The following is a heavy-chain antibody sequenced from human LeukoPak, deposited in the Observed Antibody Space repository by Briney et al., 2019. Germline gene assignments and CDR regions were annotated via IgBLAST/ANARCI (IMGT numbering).Heavy chain of an antibody. D-gene: IGHD5-12*01. CDR1: GITFSSYA. Sequence: GGSLRLSCAASGITFSSYAMTWVRQAPGKGLEWVSSISGSGGSTYYADSVKGRFTISRDNAKNSLYLQMNSLRAEDTAVYYCARARIVATIGAFDIWGQGTMVTVSS. CDR2: ISGSGGST. CDR3: ARARIVATIGAFDI. J-gene: IGHJ3*02. V-gene: IGHV3-23*01.